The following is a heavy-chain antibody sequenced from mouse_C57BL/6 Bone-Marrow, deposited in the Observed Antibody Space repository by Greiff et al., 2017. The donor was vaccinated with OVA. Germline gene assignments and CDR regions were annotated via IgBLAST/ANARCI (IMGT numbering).Heavy chain of an antibody. CDR1: GYTFTEYT. Sequence: QVHVKQSGAELVKPGASVKLSCKASGYTFTEYTLHWVKQRSGPGLDWIGWFYPGSGSVKYNAKFTDKATLTADKSSSTVYMELSRLTAEDAEVYFCARLRDPFDYWGQGTTLTVSS. D-gene: IGHD3-3*01. CDR2: FYPGSGSV. CDR3: ARLRDPFDY. V-gene: IGHV1-62-2*01. J-gene: IGHJ2*01.